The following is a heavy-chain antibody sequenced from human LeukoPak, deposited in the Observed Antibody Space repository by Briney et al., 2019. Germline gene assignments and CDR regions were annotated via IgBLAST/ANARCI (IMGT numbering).Heavy chain of an antibody. CDR2: IYYSGST. D-gene: IGHD3-3*02. Sequence: PSETLSLTCTVSGGSISSSSYYWGWIRQPPGKGLEWIGSIYYSGSTYYNPSLKSRVTISVDTSKNQFSLKLSSVTAADTAVYHCARHPLGSWGQGTLVTVSS. CDR3: ARHPLGS. CDR1: GGSISSSSYY. J-gene: IGHJ5*02. V-gene: IGHV4-39*01.